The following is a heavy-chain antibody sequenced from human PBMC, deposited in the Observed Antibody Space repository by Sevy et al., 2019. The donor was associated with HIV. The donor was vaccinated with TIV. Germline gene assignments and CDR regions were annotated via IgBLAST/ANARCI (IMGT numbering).Heavy chain of an antibody. J-gene: IGHJ4*02. V-gene: IGHV3-30*02. Sequence: GGSLRLSCAATGFTFSNYAMHWVRHAPGKGLEWVAIIWSDGAYQYQVDSVKGRFTSSRDNSKNTLYLQMNNVRVQDTAVYYCARGGYYYDNAAYYALDSWGQGTLVTVSS. D-gene: IGHD3-22*01. CDR2: IWSDGAYQ. CDR3: ARGGYYYDNAAYYALDS. CDR1: GFTFSNYA.